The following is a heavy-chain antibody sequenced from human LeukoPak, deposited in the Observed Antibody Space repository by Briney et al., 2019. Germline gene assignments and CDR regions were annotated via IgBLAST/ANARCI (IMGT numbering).Heavy chain of an antibody. J-gene: IGHJ5*02. D-gene: IGHD5-24*01. CDR1: GYRFTSYW. CDR3: ARNWKPRGGYNRNWFDP. CDR2: IYPGDSDT. Sequence: GESLKISCKGSGYRFTSYWIGWVRQMPGKGLEWMGLIYPGDSDTRYSPSLQGQVTISADKSISTAYLQWSSLKASDTAMYDWARNWKPRGGYNRNWFDPWGQGTLVTVSS. V-gene: IGHV5-51*01.